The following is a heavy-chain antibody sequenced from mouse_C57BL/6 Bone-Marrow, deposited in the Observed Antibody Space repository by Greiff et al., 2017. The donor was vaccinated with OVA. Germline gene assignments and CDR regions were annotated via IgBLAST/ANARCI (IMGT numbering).Heavy chain of an antibody. CDR1: GFTFSDFY. V-gene: IGHV7-1*01. CDR3: ARDGGDYSQAWFAY. J-gene: IGHJ3*01. D-gene: IGHD3-3*01. Sequence: MLVESGGGLVQSGRSLRLSCATSGFTFSDFYMEWVRQAPGKGLEWIAASRNKANDYTTEYSASVKGRFIVSRDTSQSILYLQMNALRAEDTAIYYCARDGGDYSQAWFAYWGQGTLVTVSA. CDR2: SRNKANDYTT.